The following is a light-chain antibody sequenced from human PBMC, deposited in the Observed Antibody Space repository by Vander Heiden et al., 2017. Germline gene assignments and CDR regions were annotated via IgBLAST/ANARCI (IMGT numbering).Light chain of an antibody. Sequence: DIVMTQSPDSLAVSLGEWATINCKSSQSVLYSSNNKNYLAWYQQKPGQPPKLLIYWASTRESGVPDRFSGSGSGTDFTLTISSLQAEDVAVYYCQQDDSAPFTFGPGTKVDIK. J-gene: IGKJ3*01. CDR3: QQDDSAPFT. V-gene: IGKV4-1*01. CDR2: WAS. CDR1: QSVLYSSNNKNY.